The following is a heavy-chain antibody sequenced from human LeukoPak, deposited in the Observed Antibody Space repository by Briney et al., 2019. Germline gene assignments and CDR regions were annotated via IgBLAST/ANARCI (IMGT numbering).Heavy chain of an antibody. V-gene: IGHV4-34*01. J-gene: IGHJ5*02. CDR2: INHSGST. CDR3: ARAEYSSSSHWFDP. Sequence: SETLSLTCAVYGGSFSGYYWSWIRQPPGKGLEWIGEINHSGSTNYNPSLKSRVTISVDTSKNQFSLKLSSVTAADTAVYYCARAEYSSSSHWFDPWGQGTLVTVSS. CDR1: GGSFSGYY. D-gene: IGHD6-13*01.